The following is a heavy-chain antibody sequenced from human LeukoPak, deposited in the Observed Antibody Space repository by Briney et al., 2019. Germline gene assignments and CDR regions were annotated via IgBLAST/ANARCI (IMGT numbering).Heavy chain of an antibody. V-gene: IGHV1-46*01. CDR1: GYTFTSYY. CDR3: ARALHYDFWSGYYMAYYYGMDV. J-gene: IGHJ6*02. D-gene: IGHD3-3*01. Sequence: ASVKVSCKASGYTFTSYYMHWVRQAPGQGLEWMGIINPSGGSTSYAQKFQGRVTMTRDTSTSTVYMELSSVTAADTAVYYCARALHYDFWSGYYMAYYYGMDVWGQGTTVTVSS. CDR2: INPSGGST.